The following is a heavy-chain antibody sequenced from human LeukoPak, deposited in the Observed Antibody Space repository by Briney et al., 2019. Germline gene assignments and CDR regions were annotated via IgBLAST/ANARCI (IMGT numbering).Heavy chain of an antibody. V-gene: IGHV3-7*01. CDR3: TRDPGWGGIDY. CDR2: MNSDGSVK. CDR1: GFTFSKSW. Sequence: RAGGSLGLSCVVSGFTFSKSWMSWIRQAPGKGLERVAEMNSDGSVKSYVDSVKGRFTVSRDNTKNSLYLQMNSLRDEDTAVYYCTRDPGWGGIDYWGQGTLVTVSS. J-gene: IGHJ4*02. D-gene: IGHD7-27*01.